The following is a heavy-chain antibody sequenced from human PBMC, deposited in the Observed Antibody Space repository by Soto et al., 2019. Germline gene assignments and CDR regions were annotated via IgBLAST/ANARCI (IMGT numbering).Heavy chain of an antibody. D-gene: IGHD3-10*01. CDR1: GYTFTDYG. J-gene: IGHJ4*02. CDR2: ISGHNGKT. Sequence: QVQLVQSGPEVKKPGASVKVSCKTSGYTFTDYGITWVRQSPRQGLEWMGWISGHNGKTNYAQKFQDRVTMTTDTXTXXAYMELRSLTSDDTAMYYCARDRAFSYGSGTPEGNWGQGTLVTVSS. V-gene: IGHV1-18*01. CDR3: ARDRAFSYGSGTPEGN.